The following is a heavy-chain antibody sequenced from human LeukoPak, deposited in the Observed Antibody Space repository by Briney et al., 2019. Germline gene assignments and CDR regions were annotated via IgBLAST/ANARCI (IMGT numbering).Heavy chain of an antibody. CDR3: ARVKGYSSSSVGYYFDY. J-gene: IGHJ4*02. V-gene: IGHV3-21*01. Sequence: GGSLKLSCAASGFTFSSYSMNWVRQAPGKGLEWVSSISSSSSYIYYADSVKGRFTISRDNAKNSLYQQMNSLRAEDTAVYYCARVKGYSSSSVGYYFDYWGQGTLVTVSS. CDR2: ISSSSSYI. CDR1: GFTFSSYS. D-gene: IGHD6-6*01.